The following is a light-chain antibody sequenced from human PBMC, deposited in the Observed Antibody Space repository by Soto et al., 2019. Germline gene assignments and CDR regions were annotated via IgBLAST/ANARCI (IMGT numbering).Light chain of an antibody. Sequence: QLVLTQSSSASASLGSSVKLTCTLSSGHSSYIIAWHQQQPGKAPRYLMKLEGSGSYNKGSGVPDRFSGSSSGADRYLTISNLQFADAADCNCETWDSNTHVFGGGTKLTVL. V-gene: IGLV4-60*02. J-gene: IGLJ3*02. CDR2: LEGSGSY. CDR3: ETWDSNTHV. CDR1: SGHSSYI.